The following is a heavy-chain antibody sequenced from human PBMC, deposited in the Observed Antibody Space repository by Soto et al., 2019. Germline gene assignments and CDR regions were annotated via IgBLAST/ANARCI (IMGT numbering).Heavy chain of an antibody. J-gene: IGHJ6*02. CDR3: AREGIAAAGTYGMDV. Sequence: SETLSLTCSVYGGSFSDYYWGWIRQPPGKGLEWIGEINHYGSTNYNPSLKSRVTISVDTSKNQFSLKLSSVTAAGTAVYYCAREGIAAAGTYGMDVWGQGTTVTVSS. CDR1: GGSFSDYY. CDR2: INHYGST. V-gene: IGHV4-34*01. D-gene: IGHD6-13*01.